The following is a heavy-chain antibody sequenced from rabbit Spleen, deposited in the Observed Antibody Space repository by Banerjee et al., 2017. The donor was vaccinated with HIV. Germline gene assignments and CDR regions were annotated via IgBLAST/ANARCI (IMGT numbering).Heavy chain of an antibody. V-gene: IGHV1S8*01. CDR2: GST. Sequence: GSTDYASWVNGRFTISSDNAQYTVDLQMNSLTAADTATYFCARAGYAGYGYANFRDYYGMDLWGPGTLVTVS. J-gene: IGHJ6*01. D-gene: IGHD6-1*01. CDR3: ARAGYAGYGYANFRDYYGMDL.